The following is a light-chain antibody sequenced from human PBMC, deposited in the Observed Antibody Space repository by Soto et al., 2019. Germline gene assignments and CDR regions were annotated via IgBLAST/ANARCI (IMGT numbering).Light chain of an antibody. V-gene: IGKV3-20*01. CDR1: QSVSSN. J-gene: IGKJ3*01. CDR3: QQYGSSPALFT. Sequence: EVVMTQSPATLSVSPGERATLSCRAGQSVSSNLAWYQQKPGQAPRLLIYGASSRATGIPDRFSGSGSGTEFTLTISRLEPEDFAVYYCQQYGSSPALFTFGPGTKVDIK. CDR2: GAS.